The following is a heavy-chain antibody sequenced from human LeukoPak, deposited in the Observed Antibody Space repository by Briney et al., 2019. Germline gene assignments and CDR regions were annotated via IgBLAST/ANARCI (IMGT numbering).Heavy chain of an antibody. J-gene: IGHJ3*02. CDR2: IIVIFGTA. CDR3: ARGPGRGFDI. D-gene: IGHD7-27*01. Sequence: SVKVSCKASGGTFRSYTISWVRQAPGQGLEWMGGIIVIFGTANYAQKFQDRVTITADESTSTAYMELSSLRSEDTAVYYCARGPGRGFDIWGQGTMVTVSS. V-gene: IGHV1-69*13. CDR1: GGTFRSYT.